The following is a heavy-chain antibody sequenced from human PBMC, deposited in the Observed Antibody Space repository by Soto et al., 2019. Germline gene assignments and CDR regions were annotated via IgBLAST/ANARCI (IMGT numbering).Heavy chain of an antibody. CDR2: IRSKANSYAT. CDR1: GFTFSGSA. J-gene: IGHJ6*02. Sequence: GGSLRLSCAASGFTFSGSAMHWVRQASGKGLEWVGRIRSKANSYATAYAASVKGRFTISRDDSKNTAYLQMNSLKTEDTAVYYCTRVKDIVVVPAARYYYYGMDVWGRGTTVTVSS. V-gene: IGHV3-73*01. D-gene: IGHD2-2*01. CDR3: TRVKDIVVVPAARYYYYGMDV.